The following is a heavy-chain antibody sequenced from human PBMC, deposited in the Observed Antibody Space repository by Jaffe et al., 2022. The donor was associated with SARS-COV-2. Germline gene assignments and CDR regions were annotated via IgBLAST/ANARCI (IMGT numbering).Heavy chain of an antibody. V-gene: IGHV3-21*01. Sequence: EVQLVESGGGLVKPGGSLRLSCAASGFTFSSYSMNWVRQAPGKGLEWVSSISSSSSYIYYADSVKGRFTISRDNAKNSLYLQMNSLRAEDTAVYYCASLSSRDYYGMDVWGQGTTVTVSS. CDR3: ASLSSRDYYGMDV. D-gene: IGHD6-13*01. J-gene: IGHJ6*02. CDR2: ISSSSSYI. CDR1: GFTFSSYS.